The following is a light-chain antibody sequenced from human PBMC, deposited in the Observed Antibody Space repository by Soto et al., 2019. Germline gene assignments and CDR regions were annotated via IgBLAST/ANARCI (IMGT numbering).Light chain of an antibody. Sequence: DIPLTQSPSSLSASVGDRVTITCRASQGISNYLAWYQQKPGKVPKLLIYAASTLKSGVPSRFSGSGSGTEFPLHNSSLQPEDVATYYCQKYNSAPLTFGGGTKMEIK. CDR3: QKYNSAPLT. V-gene: IGKV1-27*01. CDR2: AAS. CDR1: QGISNY. J-gene: IGKJ4*01.